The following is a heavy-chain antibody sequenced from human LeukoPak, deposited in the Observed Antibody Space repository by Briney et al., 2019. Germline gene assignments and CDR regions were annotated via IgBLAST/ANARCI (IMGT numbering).Heavy chain of an antibody. D-gene: IGHD4-11*01. CDR3: ARHVRRNYHRSVYWFGP. CDR1: GGSINSSSSYY. CDR2: IYYSGST. J-gene: IGHJ5*02. V-gene: IGHV4-39*01. Sequence: PSETLSLTCAVSGGSINSSSSYYWGWIRQPPGKGLEWIGSIYYSGSTYYNPSLKSRVTISVDTSKNQFSLKLSSVTAADTAVYYCARHVRRNYHRSVYWFGPWGQGTLVTVSS.